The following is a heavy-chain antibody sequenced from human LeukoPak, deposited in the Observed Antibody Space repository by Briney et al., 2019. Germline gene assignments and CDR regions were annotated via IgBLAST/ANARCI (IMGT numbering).Heavy chain of an antibody. CDR3: ARDAQRGFDYSNSLQY. D-gene: IGHD4-11*01. J-gene: IGHJ4*02. V-gene: IGHV3-33*01. CDR1: GFTFNHYG. CDR2: IWSDGTNR. Sequence: PGGSLRLSCAATGFTFNHYGMHWVRQAPGKGLEWVAVIWSDGTNRYYTGSVKGRFTISRVDSRNTVYLQMNTLRPEDTGMYYCARDAQRGFDYSNSLQYWGQGTPVTVS.